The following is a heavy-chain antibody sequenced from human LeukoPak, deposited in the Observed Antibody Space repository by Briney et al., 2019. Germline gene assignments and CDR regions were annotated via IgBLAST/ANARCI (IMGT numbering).Heavy chain of an antibody. CDR3: TRVGYCSSTTCYTGDGFDY. Sequence: GSLRLSCAASGFTFSSYWMSWVRQAPGKGLEWVANIKQGGSEKYYVDSVKGRFTISRDNAKNSLYLQMNSLRAEDTAVYYCTRVGYCSSTTCYTGDGFDYWGQGTLVTVSS. V-gene: IGHV3-7*01. CDR2: IKQGGSEK. D-gene: IGHD2-2*02. CDR1: GFTFSSYW. J-gene: IGHJ4*02.